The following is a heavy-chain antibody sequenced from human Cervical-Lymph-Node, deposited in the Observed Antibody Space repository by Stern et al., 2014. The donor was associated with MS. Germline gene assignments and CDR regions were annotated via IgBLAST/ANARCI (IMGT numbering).Heavy chain of an antibody. CDR2: ISYDGSNA. CDR1: GFSFSSYG. D-gene: IGHD3-22*01. CDR3: AKDRGMIVVVTYSLDS. J-gene: IGHJ4*02. V-gene: IGHV3-30*18. Sequence: VQLVESGGGVVPPGRSLRLSCVASGFSFSSYGMHLVRQAPGKGLEWVAVISYDGSNAYYADSVKGRFTISRDNSKNTLYLQLNSLRAEDTAVYYCAKDRGMIVVVTYSLDSWGQGTLVTVSS.